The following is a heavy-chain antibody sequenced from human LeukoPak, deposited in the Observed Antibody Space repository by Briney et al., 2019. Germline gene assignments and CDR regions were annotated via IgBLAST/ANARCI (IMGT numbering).Heavy chain of an antibody. Sequence: PSETLSLTCSVSGGSISSYYWSWIRQPAGTGLEWIGRLHTSEGTKYNPSLKSRVTISADKSKNRLSLKLNFVTAADTAVYYCARYHPFLCRDISCSYGMDVWGRGITVTVS. CDR3: ARYHPFLCRDISCSYGMDV. CDR2: LHTSEGT. CDR1: GGSISSYY. V-gene: IGHV4-4*07. D-gene: IGHD3-22*01. J-gene: IGHJ6*02.